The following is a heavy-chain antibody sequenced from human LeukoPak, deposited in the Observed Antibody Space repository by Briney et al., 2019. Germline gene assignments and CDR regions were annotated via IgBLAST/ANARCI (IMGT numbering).Heavy chain of an antibody. CDR2: INPNSGGT. V-gene: IGHV1-2*02. Sequence: ASVKVSCKASGYTFTVYYMHWVRQAPGQGLEWMGWINPNSGGTNYAQKFQGRVTMTRDTSISIAYMELSRLRFDDTAVYYCARSTSVVAPAATYYYYGMDVWGQGTTVTVSS. CDR3: ARSTSVVAPAATYYYYGMDV. D-gene: IGHD2-2*01. J-gene: IGHJ6*02. CDR1: GYTFTVYY.